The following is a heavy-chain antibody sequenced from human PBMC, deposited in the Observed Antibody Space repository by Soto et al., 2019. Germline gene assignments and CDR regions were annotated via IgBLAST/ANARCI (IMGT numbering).Heavy chain of an antibody. J-gene: IGHJ4*02. V-gene: IGHV1-2*04. Sequence: SVKVSCKASGYRFTDKYIHWVRQAPGQGLEWMGWINSDSGDRKYAQKFQGWVTMTRDTSISTAYMELSSLTSDDTALYYCARDSGSGWSLDYWGQGSLVTVSS. CDR1: GYRFTDKY. CDR2: INSDSGDR. D-gene: IGHD6-19*01. CDR3: ARDSGSGWSLDY.